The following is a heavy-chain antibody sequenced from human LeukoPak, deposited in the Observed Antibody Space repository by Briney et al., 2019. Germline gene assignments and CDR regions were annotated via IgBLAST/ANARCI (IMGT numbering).Heavy chain of an antibody. CDR2: IYYSGST. Sequence: PSETLSLTCTVSGGSISSYYWSWIRQPPGKGLEWIGYIYYSGSTNYNPSLKSRVTISIDTSKNQFSLRLSSVTAADTAVYYCARDFLSDFWSGYYRNHWFDPWGQGTLVTVSS. J-gene: IGHJ5*02. CDR1: GGSISSYY. D-gene: IGHD3-3*01. V-gene: IGHV4-59*01. CDR3: ARDFLSDFWSGYYRNHWFDP.